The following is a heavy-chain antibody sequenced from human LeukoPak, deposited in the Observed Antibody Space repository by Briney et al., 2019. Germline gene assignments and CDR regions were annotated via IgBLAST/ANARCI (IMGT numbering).Heavy chain of an antibody. D-gene: IGHD6-13*01. Sequence: GGSLRLPCAASGFAFSTYAMSWVRQAPGKGLEWVSALSGSGDKTYYADSVKGRFTISRDNSKNTLYLQMNSLRAEDSALYYCARDRSYAFAIWGQGTMVTVSS. CDR2: LSGSGDKT. J-gene: IGHJ3*02. CDR3: ARDRSYAFAI. CDR1: GFAFSTYA. V-gene: IGHV3-23*01.